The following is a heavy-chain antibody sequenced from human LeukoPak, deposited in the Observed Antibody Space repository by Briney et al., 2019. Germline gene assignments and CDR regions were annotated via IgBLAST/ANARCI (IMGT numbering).Heavy chain of an antibody. J-gene: IGHJ5*02. CDR3: ASLPRYDFWT. D-gene: IGHD3-3*01. CDR1: GRSISSTNFY. Sequence: SETRSLTCTVSGRSISSTNFYWGWIRQPPGKGLEWIGSISYSGATYYNASLKSRLTVSADTSKKEFSLKLSSVTAADTAVYYCASLPRYDFWTWGQGNLVIVSS. CDR2: ISYSGAT. V-gene: IGHV4-39*01.